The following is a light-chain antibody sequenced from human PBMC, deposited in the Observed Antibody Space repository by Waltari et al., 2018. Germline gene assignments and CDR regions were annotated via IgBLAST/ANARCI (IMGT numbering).Light chain of an antibody. CDR3: SSYTSSSTWV. V-gene: IGLV2-14*01. Sequence: QSALTQPAPVSGSPGQSITISCTGTSSDVGGYNYVSWYQQHPGKAPKLMISDVSKRPAGVYKRFTGSKSDNTASLTISGLQAEDGADYCCSSYTSSSTWVFGGVTKLTVL. CDR1: SSDVGGYNY. CDR2: DVS. J-gene: IGLJ3*02.